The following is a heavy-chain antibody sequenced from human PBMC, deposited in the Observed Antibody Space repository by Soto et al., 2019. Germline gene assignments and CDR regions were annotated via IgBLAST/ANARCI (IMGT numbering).Heavy chain of an antibody. CDR2: IYDSGSP. V-gene: IGHV4-59*01. Sequence: SSETLSLTCTISGGSISVYYWSWIRQSPGQGLEWIGYIYDSGSPYYNPSLETRVTISADTSKNQISLKLTSATAADTAVYFCARGVGPSTPRYWGRGTLVTVS. CDR1: GGSISVYY. CDR3: ARGVGPSTPRY. J-gene: IGHJ4*02. D-gene: IGHD2-2*01.